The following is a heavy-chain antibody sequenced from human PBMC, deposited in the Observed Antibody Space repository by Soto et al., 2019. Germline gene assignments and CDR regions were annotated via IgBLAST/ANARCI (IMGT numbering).Heavy chain of an antibody. Sequence: PGGSLRLSCAASGFTFSSYSMNWVRQAPGKGLEWVSYISSSSSTIYYADSVKGRFTISRDNAKNSLYLQMNSLRDEDTAVYYCAGGGNILTSRYYYYGMDVWGQGTTVTVSS. J-gene: IGHJ6*02. CDR1: GFTFSSYS. V-gene: IGHV3-48*02. CDR3: AGGGNILTSRYYYYGMDV. D-gene: IGHD3-9*01. CDR2: ISSSSSTI.